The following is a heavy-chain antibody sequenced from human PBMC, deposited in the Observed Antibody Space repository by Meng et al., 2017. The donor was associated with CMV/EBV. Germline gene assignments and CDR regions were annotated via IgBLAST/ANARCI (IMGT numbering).Heavy chain of an antibody. Sequence: QVNLVQSGAEVKKPGASVKVSCKASGYTFSSYGISWVRQAPGQGLEWMGWISGYNGQTKYAQKFQGRVTMTTDTPTSTAYMELRSLRSDDTAVYYCARAPIFSGGDCSHWGQGTLVTVSS. CDR3: ARAPIFSGGDCSH. CDR2: ISGYNGQT. CDR1: GYTFSSYG. J-gene: IGHJ4*02. D-gene: IGHD2-21*02. V-gene: IGHV1-18*01.